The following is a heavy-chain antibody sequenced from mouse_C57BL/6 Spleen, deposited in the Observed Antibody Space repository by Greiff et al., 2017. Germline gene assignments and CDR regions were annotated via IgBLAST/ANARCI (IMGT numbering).Heavy chain of an antibody. V-gene: IGHV5-4*01. J-gene: IGHJ1*03. Sequence: EVHLVESGGGLVKPGGSLKLSCAASGFTFSSYAMSWVRQTPEKRLEWVATISDGGSYTYYPDNVKGRFTISRDNAKNNLYLQMSHLKSEDTAMYYCARGRTPGGYFDVWGTGTTVTVSS. CDR1: GFTFSSYA. CDR2: ISDGGSYT. CDR3: ARGRTPGGYFDV.